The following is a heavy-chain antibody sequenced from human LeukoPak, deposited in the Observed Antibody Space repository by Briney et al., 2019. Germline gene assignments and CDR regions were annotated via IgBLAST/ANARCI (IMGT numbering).Heavy chain of an antibody. CDR2: INPSGDST. J-gene: IGHJ5*02. CDR3: AKLAASETGEGS. V-gene: IGHV1-46*01. D-gene: IGHD6-13*01. CDR1: GYTFTSNH. Sequence: ASVTISCKASGYTFTSNHIHCVRQAPGQGLEWMGVINPSGDSTSYAQKFQGRVTMTRDTSTSTVYIELSSLRSEDTAIYYCAKLAASETGEGSWGQGTLVTVSS.